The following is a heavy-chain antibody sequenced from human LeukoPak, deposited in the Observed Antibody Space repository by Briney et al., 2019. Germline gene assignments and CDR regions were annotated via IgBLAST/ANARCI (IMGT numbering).Heavy chain of an antibody. CDR1: GFTFSSYA. Sequence: GGSLRLSCAASGFTFSSYAMSWVRQAPGKGPEWVSAISGSGGSTYYADSVKGRFTISRDNSKNTLYLQMNSLRAEDTAVYYCAKDDQYYYDSSGYYFFDYWGQGTLVTVSS. V-gene: IGHV3-23*01. D-gene: IGHD3-22*01. CDR3: AKDDQYYYDSSGYYFFDY. J-gene: IGHJ4*02. CDR2: ISGSGGST.